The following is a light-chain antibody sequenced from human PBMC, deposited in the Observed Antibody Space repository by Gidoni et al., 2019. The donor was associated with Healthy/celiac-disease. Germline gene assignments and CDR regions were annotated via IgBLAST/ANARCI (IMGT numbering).Light chain of an antibody. CDR3: QQYNNWPIT. J-gene: IGKJ5*01. V-gene: IGKV3-15*01. Sequence: EIVMTQSPATLSVSPGERATLSCRASQSVSSNLAWYQQKPGQAPRRLIYGASTRATGIPARFSGSGSGTEFTLTISSLQSEYFAVYYCQQYNNWPITFGQGTRLEIK. CDR2: GAS. CDR1: QSVSSN.